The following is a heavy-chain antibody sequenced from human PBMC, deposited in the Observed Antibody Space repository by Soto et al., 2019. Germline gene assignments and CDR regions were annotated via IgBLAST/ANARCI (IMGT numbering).Heavy chain of an antibody. CDR2: ISSSGSTI. CDR1: GFTFSSYE. V-gene: IGHV3-48*03. Sequence: SLRLSCAASGFTFSSYEMNWVRQAPGKGLEWVSYISSSGSTIYYADSVKGRFTISRDNAKNSLYLQMNSLRAEDTAVYYCARDHKGGYYYYGMDVCGHGPTVPASS. CDR3: ARDHKGGYYYYGMDV. J-gene: IGHJ6*02.